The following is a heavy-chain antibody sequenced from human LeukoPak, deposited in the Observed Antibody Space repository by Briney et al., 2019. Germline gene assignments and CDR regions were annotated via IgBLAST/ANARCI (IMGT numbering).Heavy chain of an antibody. J-gene: IGHJ5*02. CDR2: VHHAGRA. Sequence: PSETLSLTCTVSGDSISGSNYHWRWIRQPPGKGQEWLGSVHHAGRAFYNPSLSGRTTVSVDTSKNQFCLKLTSVSAADTAVYYCARESAASGGGTLVTVSS. CDR1: GDSISGSNYH. CDR3: ARESAA. V-gene: IGHV4-39*07.